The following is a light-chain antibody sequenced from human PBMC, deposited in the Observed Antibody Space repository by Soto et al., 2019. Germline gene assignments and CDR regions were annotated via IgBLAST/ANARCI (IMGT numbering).Light chain of an antibody. V-gene: IGLV2-23*02. CDR1: SSDVGNYNL. CDR3: CSYATTSTYV. J-gene: IGLJ1*01. Sequence: QSALTQPASVSGSPGQSITISCTGTSSDVGNYNLVSWYQHHPGKAPKLMIYDVSKRPSGLSNRFSGTKSGNTASLTISGLQAEDECDYYCCSYATTSTYVLGTGTKLTVL. CDR2: DVS.